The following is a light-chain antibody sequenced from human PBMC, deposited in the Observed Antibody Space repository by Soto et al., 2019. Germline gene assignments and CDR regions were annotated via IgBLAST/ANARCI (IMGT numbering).Light chain of an antibody. Sequence: QSALTQPASVSGSPGQSITISCTGTSADIGFYDYVSWYQQYPGKAPNLLIYGVTYRPSGISYRFSGSKSGSTASLTISGLRDEDDAYYYCSSYSTSFFYVFGTGTKLTVL. CDR1: SADIGFYDY. V-gene: IGLV2-14*01. J-gene: IGLJ1*01. CDR3: SSYSTSFFYV. CDR2: GVT.